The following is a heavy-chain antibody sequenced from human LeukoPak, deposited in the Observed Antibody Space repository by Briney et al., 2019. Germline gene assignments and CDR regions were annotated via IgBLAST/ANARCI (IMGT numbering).Heavy chain of an antibody. CDR2: MNSNTGNT. Sequence: ASVKVSCKASGYTFTNYGIMWVRQATGQGPEWMGWMNSNTGNTGSAQKFQGRVTMTRDTSINTAYMELHSLTSEDTAVYYCARGRGGTVVRGYLDYWGQGTLVTVSS. CDR3: ARGRGGTVVRGYLDY. CDR1: GYTFTNYG. J-gene: IGHJ4*02. D-gene: IGHD3-10*01. V-gene: IGHV1-8*01.